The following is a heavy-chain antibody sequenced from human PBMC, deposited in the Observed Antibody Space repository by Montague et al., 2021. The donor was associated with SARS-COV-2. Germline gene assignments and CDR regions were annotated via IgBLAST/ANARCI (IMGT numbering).Heavy chain of an antibody. Sequence: SLRLSCAASGFTFSSYRMHWVRQAPGKGLVWVSCINSDGSSTSYADSVKGRFTISRDNAKNTLYLQMNSLRAEDTAVYYCARDQPIVVVPAAGRGYYYYGMDDWGQGTTVTVSS. CDR2: INSDGSST. CDR3: ARDQPIVVVPAAGRGYYYYGMDD. J-gene: IGHJ6*02. D-gene: IGHD2-2*01. CDR1: GFTFSSYR. V-gene: IGHV3-74*01.